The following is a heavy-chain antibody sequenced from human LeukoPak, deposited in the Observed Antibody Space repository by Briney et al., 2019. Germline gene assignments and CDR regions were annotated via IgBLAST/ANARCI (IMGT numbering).Heavy chain of an antibody. V-gene: IGHV4-59*12. CDR2: MYYSGST. Sequence: ASETLSLTCTVSGGSIRSYYWSWIRQPPGKGLEWIGYMYYSGSTNYNPSLKSRVTISLDTSKNHFSLELSSVTAADTAVYYCARGHYTSAWYWYFDLWGRGTLVTVSS. CDR3: ARGHYTSAWYWYFDL. CDR1: GGSIRSYY. D-gene: IGHD6-19*01. J-gene: IGHJ2*01.